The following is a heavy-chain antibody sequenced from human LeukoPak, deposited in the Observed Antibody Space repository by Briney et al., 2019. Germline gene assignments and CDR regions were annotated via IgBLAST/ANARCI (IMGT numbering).Heavy chain of an antibody. J-gene: IGHJ5*02. CDR1: GFTFSSYA. Sequence: GGSLRLSCAASGFTFSSYAMNWVRQAPGKGLEWVSVITNSGGSTNYADSVKGRFTISRDNSKNTLYLQMNSLRAEDTAVYYCAKDSHPKTNWFDPWGQGTLVTVSS. CDR2: ITNSGGST. V-gene: IGHV3-23*01. CDR3: AKDSHPKTNWFDP.